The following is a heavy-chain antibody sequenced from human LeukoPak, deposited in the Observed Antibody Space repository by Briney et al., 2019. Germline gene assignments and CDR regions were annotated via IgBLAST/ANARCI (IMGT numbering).Heavy chain of an antibody. D-gene: IGHD2-2*02. J-gene: IGHJ4*02. CDR1: GFTFSSYG. CDR3: AAGYCSSTSCYISLGFDY. V-gene: IGHV3-23*01. CDR2: ISGSGGST. Sequence: PGGTLRLSRAASGFTFSSYGMSWVRQAPGKGLGWVSAISGSGGSTYYADSVKGRFTISRDNSKNTLYLQMNSLRAEDTAVYYCAAGYCSSTSCYISLGFDYWGQGTLVTVSS.